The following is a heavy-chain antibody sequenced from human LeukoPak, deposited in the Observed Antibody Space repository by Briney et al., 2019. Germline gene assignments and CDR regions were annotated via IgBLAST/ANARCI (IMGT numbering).Heavy chain of an antibody. J-gene: IGHJ4*02. Sequence: PSETLSLTCTVSGGSISSYYWSWIRQPPGKGLEWIGYIYYSGSTNCNPSLKSRVTISVDTSKNQFSLKLSSVTAADTAVYYCARHKDDILTTYHYFDYWGQGTLVTVSS. D-gene: IGHD3-9*01. CDR2: IYYSGST. V-gene: IGHV4-59*08. CDR3: ARHKDDILTTYHYFDY. CDR1: GGSISSYY.